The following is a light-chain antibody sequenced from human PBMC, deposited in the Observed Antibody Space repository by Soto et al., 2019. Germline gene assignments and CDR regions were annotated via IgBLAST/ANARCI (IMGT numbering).Light chain of an antibody. Sequence: QSVLTQPPSVSGAPGQRVTISCTGSSSNIGAGYDVHWYQQLPGTAPKLLIYGNSNRPSGVPDRFSGSKSGTSASLAITGLQAEDEAEYSCQSYDSRLRGVVFGGGTKLTVL. CDR3: QSYDSRLRGVV. CDR1: SSNIGAGYD. J-gene: IGLJ2*01. V-gene: IGLV1-40*01. CDR2: GNS.